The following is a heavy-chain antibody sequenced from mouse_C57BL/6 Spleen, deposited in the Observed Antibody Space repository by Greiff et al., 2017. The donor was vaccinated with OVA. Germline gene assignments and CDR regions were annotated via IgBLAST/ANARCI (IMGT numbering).Heavy chain of an antibody. J-gene: IGHJ4*01. V-gene: IGHV7-3*01. CDR3: ARYLYGGYAMDY. Sequence: EVKLEESGGGLVQPGGSLSLSCAASGFTFTDYYMSWVRQPPGKALEWLGFIRNKANGYTTEYSASVKGRFTISRDNSQSILYLQMNALRAEDSATYYCARYLYGGYAMDYWGQGTSVTVSS. CDR1: GFTFTDYY. D-gene: IGHD1-1*01. CDR2: IRNKANGYTT.